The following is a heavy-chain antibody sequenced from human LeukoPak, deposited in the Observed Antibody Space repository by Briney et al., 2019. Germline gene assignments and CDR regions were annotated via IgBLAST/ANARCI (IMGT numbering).Heavy chain of an antibody. CDR2: TRYDKSNI. Sequence: GGSLRLSCAASGFTFTSYGMHWVRQAPGKGLEWVALTRYDKSNIYYADSVKGRFTISRDNSKNTLYLQMNSLRAEDTAVYYCAKWTDASSGWYSPKNAFDIWGQGTMVTVSS. CDR3: AKWTDASSGWYSPKNAFDI. D-gene: IGHD6-19*01. V-gene: IGHV3-30*02. CDR1: GFTFTSYG. J-gene: IGHJ3*02.